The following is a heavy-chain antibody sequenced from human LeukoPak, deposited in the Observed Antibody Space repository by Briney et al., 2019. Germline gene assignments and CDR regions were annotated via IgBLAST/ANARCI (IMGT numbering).Heavy chain of an antibody. Sequence: PGGSLRLSCAASGFTFSSYGMHWIRQPPGKGLEWIGSINYSGSTYYNPSLKSRVTISVDTSKNQFSLKLISVTAADTAVYYCARLPGYCISSSCYGTYSFDFWGQGTLVTVSS. CDR3: ARLPGYCISSSCYGTYSFDF. J-gene: IGHJ4*02. D-gene: IGHD2-2*01. CDR2: INYSGST. V-gene: IGHV4-39*01. CDR1: GFTFSSYG.